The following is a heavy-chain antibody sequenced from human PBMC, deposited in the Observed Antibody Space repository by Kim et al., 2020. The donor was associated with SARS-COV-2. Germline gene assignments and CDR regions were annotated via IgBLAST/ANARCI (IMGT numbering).Heavy chain of an antibody. V-gene: IGHV3-48*02. CDR1: GFTFSSYS. CDR2: ISSSSSTI. D-gene: IGHD4-17*01. CDR3: ARDWAPTVTTPSWFDP. Sequence: GGSLRLSCAASGFTFSSYSMNWVRQAPGKGLEWVSYISSSSSTIYYADSVKGRFTISRDNAKNSLYLQMNSLRDEDTAVYYCARDWAPTVTTPSWFDPWGQGTLVTVSS. J-gene: IGHJ5*02.